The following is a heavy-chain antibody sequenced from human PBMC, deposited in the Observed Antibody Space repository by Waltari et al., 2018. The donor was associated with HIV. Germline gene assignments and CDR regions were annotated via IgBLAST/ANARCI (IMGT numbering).Heavy chain of an antibody. D-gene: IGHD4-17*01. J-gene: IGHJ4*02. Sequence: EVQLLESGGGLVQPGGSLRLSCAASGFTFSNYGMSWVRQAPEKGLEWVSAISGSADRTYYADSVTGRFTISRDNSKNTLFLQMNTLRADDTAVYYCAKHGNREGDGDAPPVYDYWGQGTLVTVSS. CDR1: GFTFSNYG. CDR2: ISGSADRT. CDR3: AKHGNREGDGDAPPVYDY. V-gene: IGHV3-23*01.